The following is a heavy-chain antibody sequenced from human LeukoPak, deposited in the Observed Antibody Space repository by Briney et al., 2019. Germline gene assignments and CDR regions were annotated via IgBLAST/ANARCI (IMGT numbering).Heavy chain of an antibody. J-gene: IGHJ5*02. CDR2: ISAYNGNT. V-gene: IGHV1-18*01. D-gene: IGHD3-9*01. CDR1: GYTFTSYG. CDR3: ARARGRGLTGYNWFDP. Sequence: ASVKVSCKASGYTFTSYGISWVRQAPGQGLEWMGWISAYNGNTNYAQKLQGIVTMTTDTSTSTAYMELRSLRSDDTAVYYCARARGRGLTGYNWFDPWGQGTLVTVSS.